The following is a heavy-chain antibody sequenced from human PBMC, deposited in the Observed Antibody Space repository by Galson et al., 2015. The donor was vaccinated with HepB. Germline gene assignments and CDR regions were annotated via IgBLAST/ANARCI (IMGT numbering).Heavy chain of an antibody. D-gene: IGHD3-16*01. CDR3: AKVADGYGGGDYYFYYMDV. CDR2: MSGSGGSP. CDR1: GFTFNKYS. J-gene: IGHJ6*03. V-gene: IGHV3-23*01. Sequence: SLRLSCAASGFTFNKYSMSWVRQASGKGLEWVSAMSGSGGSPWYADSVKGRFTISRDNSKNTLYLQMKSLRAEDTALYYYAKVADGYGGGDYYFYYMDVWGKGTTVTVSS.